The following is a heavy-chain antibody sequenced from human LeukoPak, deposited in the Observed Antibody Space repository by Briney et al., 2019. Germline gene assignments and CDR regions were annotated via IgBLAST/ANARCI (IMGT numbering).Heavy chain of an antibody. V-gene: IGHV3-7*01. Sequence: PGGSLRLSCAASGFKFSDYWMTWVRQAPGKGLEWVANIKRDGSKKSYMDSVKGRFTISRDNAKNSLYLQMNSLTAEDTAVYYCARYSYGFEDFDYWGQGTLVTVSS. J-gene: IGHJ4*02. CDR3: ARYSYGFEDFDY. D-gene: IGHD5-18*01. CDR2: IKRDGSKK. CDR1: GFKFSDYW.